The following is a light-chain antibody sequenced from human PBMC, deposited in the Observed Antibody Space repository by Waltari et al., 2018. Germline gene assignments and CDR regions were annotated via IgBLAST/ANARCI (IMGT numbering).Light chain of an antibody. Sequence: QSALTQPASVSGSPGQSITISCTGTSSAVGGYNYVPWYQQHPGKAPKLMIYDVSKRPSGVSKRFSGSKSGNTASLTISGLQAEDEADYYCCSYAGSSTYVVFGGGTKLTVL. CDR2: DVS. V-gene: IGLV2-23*02. J-gene: IGLJ2*01. CDR3: CSYAGSSTYVV. CDR1: SSAVGGYNY.